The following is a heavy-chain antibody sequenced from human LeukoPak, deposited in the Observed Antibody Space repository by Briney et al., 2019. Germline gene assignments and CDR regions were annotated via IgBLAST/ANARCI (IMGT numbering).Heavy chain of an antibody. CDR2: ISAYNGNA. Sequence: ASVKVSCKASGYTFTSYGISWVRQAPGQGLEWMGWISAYNGNANYAQKVQGRVTMTTDTSTSTAYMELRSLRSDDPAVYYCASADIRAIASSGWYGFDYWGQGTLVTVSS. D-gene: IGHD6-19*01. V-gene: IGHV1-18*01. J-gene: IGHJ4*02. CDR1: GYTFTSYG. CDR3: ASADIRAIASSGWYGFDY.